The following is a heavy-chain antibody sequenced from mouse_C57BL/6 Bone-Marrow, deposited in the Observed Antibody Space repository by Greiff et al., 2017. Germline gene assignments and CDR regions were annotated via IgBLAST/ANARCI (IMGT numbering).Heavy chain of an antibody. J-gene: IGHJ2*01. D-gene: IGHD1-1*01. CDR2: IGPEDGDT. Sequence: EVQLQQSGAELVRPGASVKLSCTASGFNIKDDYMHWVKQRPEQGLEWIGWIGPEDGDTEYASKFQGKATITADTSSNTAYLQLRSLTSEDTAVDYCTTAITTVVADYWGQGTTLTVSS. V-gene: IGHV14-4*01. CDR1: GFNIKDDY. CDR3: TTAITTVVADY.